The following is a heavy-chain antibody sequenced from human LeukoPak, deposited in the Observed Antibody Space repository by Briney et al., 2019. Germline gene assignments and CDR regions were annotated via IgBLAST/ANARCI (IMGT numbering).Heavy chain of an antibody. CDR3: ARRRYYDSSGFLD. CDR2: IYYSGST. V-gene: IGHV4-39*01. J-gene: IGHJ1*01. D-gene: IGHD3-22*01. CDR1: GGSISNYY. Sequence: SETLSLTCTVSGGSISNYYWGWIRQPPGKGLEWIGDIYYSGSTYYNPSLKRRVTISIDTSKNQFSLNLRSVTAADTAVYYCARRRYYDSSGFLDWGQGTPVTVSS.